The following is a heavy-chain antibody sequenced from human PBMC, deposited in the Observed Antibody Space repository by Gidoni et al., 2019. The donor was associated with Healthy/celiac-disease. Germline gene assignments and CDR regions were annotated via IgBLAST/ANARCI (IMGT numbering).Heavy chain of an antibody. D-gene: IGHD3-22*01. CDR2: IKSKTDGGTT. V-gene: IGHV3-15*01. CDR1: GFTFSNAL. Sequence: EVQLVESGGGLVKPGGSLRLSCAASGFTFSNALRSWVRQAPGKGREWVGRIKSKTDGGTTDYAAPVKGRLTISRDDSKNTLYLQMNSLKTEDTAAYYCTTGVVVVITRYFDYWGQGTLVTVSS. J-gene: IGHJ4*02. CDR3: TTGVVVVITRYFDY.